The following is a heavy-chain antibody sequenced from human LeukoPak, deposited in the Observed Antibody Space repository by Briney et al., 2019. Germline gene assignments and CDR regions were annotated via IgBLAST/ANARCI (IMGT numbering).Heavy chain of an antibody. CDR1: GGSISSYY. V-gene: IGHV4-59*01. Sequence: PETLSLTCTVSGGSISSYYWSWIRQPPGKGLEWIGYIYYSGSTNYNPSLKSRVTISVDTSKNQFSLKLSSVTAADTAVYYCARTVATIPPEPFDYWGQGTLVTVSS. D-gene: IGHD5-24*01. J-gene: IGHJ4*02. CDR3: ARTVATIPPEPFDY. CDR2: IYYSGST.